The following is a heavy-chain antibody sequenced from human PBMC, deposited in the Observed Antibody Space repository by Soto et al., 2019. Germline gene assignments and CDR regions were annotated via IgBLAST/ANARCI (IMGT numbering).Heavy chain of an antibody. CDR1: GYTFTSYV. CDR3: ARINFLITMLVGNFDY. CDR2: ISAYNGNT. D-gene: IGHD3-22*01. Sequence: ASVKVSCKASGYTFTSYVISWVRQAPGQGLEWMGWISAYNGNTNYAQKLQGRVTMTTDTSTSTVYMELRSLRSDDTAVYYCARINFLITMLVGNFDYWGQGTLVTVSS. J-gene: IGHJ4*02. V-gene: IGHV1-18*01.